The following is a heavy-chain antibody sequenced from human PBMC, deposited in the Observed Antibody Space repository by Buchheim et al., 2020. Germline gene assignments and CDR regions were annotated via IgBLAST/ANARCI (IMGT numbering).Heavy chain of an antibody. J-gene: IGHJ6*02. V-gene: IGHV1-46*03. Sequence: QVQLVQSGAEVKKPGASVKVSCKASGYTFTSYYMHWVRQAPGQGLEWMGIINPSGGSTSYAQKFQGRVTMTRDKSPSTVYMELSSLRSEDTAVYYCARGYCSSTSCYETGYGMDVWGQGTT. CDR2: INPSGGST. D-gene: IGHD2-2*01. CDR1: GYTFTSYY. CDR3: ARGYCSSTSCYETGYGMDV.